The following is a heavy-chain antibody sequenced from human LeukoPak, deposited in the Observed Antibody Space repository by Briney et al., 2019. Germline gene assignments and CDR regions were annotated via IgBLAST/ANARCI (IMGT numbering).Heavy chain of an antibody. Sequence: ASVKVSCKASGYTFTSSGISWVRQAHGQGLEWMGWISAYNGNTNYAQKLQGRVTMTTDTSTSTAYMELRSLRSDDTAVYYWARDREYSSSSWFDPWGQGTLVTVSS. CDR2: ISAYNGNT. V-gene: IGHV1-18*01. D-gene: IGHD6-6*01. CDR1: GYTFTSSG. J-gene: IGHJ5*02. CDR3: ARDREYSSSSWFDP.